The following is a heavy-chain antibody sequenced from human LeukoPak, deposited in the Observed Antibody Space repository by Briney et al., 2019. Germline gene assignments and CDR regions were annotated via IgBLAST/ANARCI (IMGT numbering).Heavy chain of an antibody. Sequence: PGGSLRLSCAASGFTFSGSAMHWVRQASGKGLEWVGRIRSKANSYATAYAASVKGRFTISRDDSKNTAYLQMNSLKTEDTAVYYCTKDGPYYYDSSGDSPDYWGQGTLVTVSS. D-gene: IGHD3-22*01. J-gene: IGHJ4*02. CDR1: GFTFSGSA. CDR3: TKDGPYYYDSSGDSPDY. V-gene: IGHV3-73*01. CDR2: IRSKANSYAT.